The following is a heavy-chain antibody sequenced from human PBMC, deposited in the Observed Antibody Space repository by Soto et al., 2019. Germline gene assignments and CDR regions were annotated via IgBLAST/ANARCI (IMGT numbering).Heavy chain of an antibody. J-gene: IGHJ4*02. Sequence: WGSLRLSCRASGFTFFNYAIAFFRHSPFKGLEWVSGISASGGRTYYADSAKGRFTISRDNSNNTLYLQMSSLRAEDTAVYYCAKDLEVLSARFESWGQGALVTVS. CDR3: AKDLEVLSARFES. CDR1: GFTFFNYA. CDR2: ISASGGRT. V-gene: IGHV3-23*01. D-gene: IGHD2-15*01.